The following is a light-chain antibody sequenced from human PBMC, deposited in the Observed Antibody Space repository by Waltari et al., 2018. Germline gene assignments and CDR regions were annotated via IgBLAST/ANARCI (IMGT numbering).Light chain of an antibody. Sequence: QSALTQPASVSGSPGQSITISCTGTSSDVGGYNSVSWYKQHPGKAPKLMIYEVSNRPSGVSNRFSGSKSGNTASLTISGLQAEDEADYYCSSYTSSSTLVVFGGGTKLTVL. CDR2: EVS. CDR1: SSDVGGYNS. V-gene: IGLV2-14*01. CDR3: SSYTSSSTLVV. J-gene: IGLJ2*01.